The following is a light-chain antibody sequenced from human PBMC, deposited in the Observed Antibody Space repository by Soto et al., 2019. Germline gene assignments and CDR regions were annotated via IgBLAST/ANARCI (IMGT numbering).Light chain of an antibody. CDR3: NSYTSSSTYV. J-gene: IGLJ1*01. CDR1: SSDVGGYNY. CDR2: DVS. Sequence: QSVLTQPASVSGSPGQSITISCTGTSSDVGGYNYVSWYQQHPGKAPKLMIYDVSDRPSGVSNRFSGSKSGNTASLTISGRQAEDEADYYCNSYTSSSTYVFGTGTKLTVL. V-gene: IGLV2-14*03.